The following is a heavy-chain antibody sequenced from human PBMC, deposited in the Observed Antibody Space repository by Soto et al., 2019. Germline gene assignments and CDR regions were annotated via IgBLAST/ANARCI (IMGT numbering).Heavy chain of an antibody. Sequence: QVQLVESGGGVVQPGRSLRLSCAASGFTFSSYGMHWVRQAPGKGLEWVAFIPYDGINKYYADSVKGRFTISRDNSKNTLYLQMSSLRAEETAVYYCAKDRWVRQLRSYFDYWGQGTLVTVSS. CDR3: AKDRWVRQLRSYFDY. CDR2: IPYDGINK. V-gene: IGHV3-30*18. CDR1: GFTFSSYG. D-gene: IGHD4-17*01. J-gene: IGHJ4*02.